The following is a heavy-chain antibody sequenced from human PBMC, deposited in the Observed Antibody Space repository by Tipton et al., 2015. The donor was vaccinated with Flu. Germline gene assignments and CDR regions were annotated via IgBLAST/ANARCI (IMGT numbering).Heavy chain of an antibody. J-gene: IGHJ5*02. CDR1: GDSIGSRYY. CDR3: ARRYYSNYGSEPKIWFNP. CDR2: IHKTGST. V-gene: IGHV4-38-2*01. D-gene: IGHD4-11*01. Sequence: TLSLTCPVSGDSIGSRYYWGWIPQPPGKGLQWIGNIHKTGSTYYNPSLTRRVTIPVDTSKNQVSLRLTSVTAADTAVYYCARRYYSNYGSEPKIWFNPWGQGTLVTVSS.